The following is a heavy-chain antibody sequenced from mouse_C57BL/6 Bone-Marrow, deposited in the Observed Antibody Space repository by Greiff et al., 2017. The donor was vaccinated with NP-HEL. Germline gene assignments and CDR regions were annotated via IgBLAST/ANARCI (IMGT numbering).Heavy chain of an antibody. D-gene: IGHD3-1*01. CDR3: AIHSSCY. CDR2: IHPSDSDT. Sequence: QVQLQQPGAELVKPGASVKVSCKASGYTFTSYWMHWVKQRPGQGLEWIGRIHPSDSDTNYNQKFKGKATLTVDKSSSTAYIQLSSLTSAYSAVYYCAIHSSCYWGQGTTLTVSS. J-gene: IGHJ2*01. V-gene: IGHV1-74*01. CDR1: GYTFTSYW.